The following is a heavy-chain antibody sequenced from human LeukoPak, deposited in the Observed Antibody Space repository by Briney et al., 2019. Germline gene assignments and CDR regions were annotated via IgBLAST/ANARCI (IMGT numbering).Heavy chain of an antibody. V-gene: IGHV3-66*01. Sequence: GGSLRLSCAASGLTVSTSYLNLVRQAPGKGLEWVSLIFSGGSTYYADSVKGRFTISRDNSKNTLYLQMNSLRAEDTAVYYCARDTFYYGNGSHAWGQGTLVTVSS. D-gene: IGHD3-10*01. CDR3: ARDTFYYGNGSHA. CDR1: GLTVSTSY. CDR2: IFSGGST. J-gene: IGHJ5*02.